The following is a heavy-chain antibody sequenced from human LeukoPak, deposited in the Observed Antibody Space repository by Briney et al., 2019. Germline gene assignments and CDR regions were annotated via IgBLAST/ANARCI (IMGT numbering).Heavy chain of an antibody. J-gene: IGHJ6*03. D-gene: IGHD5-18*01. V-gene: IGHV3-9*01. Sequence: GGSLRLSCAASGFSLDDYAMHWVRQAPGKGLEWVSVISWNSGYVGYADSVQGRFTISRDNAKNSLYLQMNSLRAEDTALYYCASLKRDTAADPAWGLAGYYYYMDVWGKGTTVTVSS. CDR2: ISWNSGYV. CDR1: GFSLDDYA. CDR3: ASLKRDTAADPAWGLAGYYYYMDV.